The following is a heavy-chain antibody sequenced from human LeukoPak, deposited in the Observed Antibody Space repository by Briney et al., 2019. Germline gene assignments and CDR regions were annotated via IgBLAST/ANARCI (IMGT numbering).Heavy chain of an antibody. CDR3: AKISASAAGDYYYYMDV. CDR1: GFIFSNYG. D-gene: IGHD6-13*01. Sequence: GGSLRLSCAASGFIFSNYGMHWVRQAPGKGLEWVAFILYDGSNKCYADSVKGRFTISRDSSNNTVYLQMNSLRAEDTAVYYCAKISASAAGDYYYYMDVWGRGTTVTVSS. J-gene: IGHJ6*03. CDR2: ILYDGSNK. V-gene: IGHV3-30*02.